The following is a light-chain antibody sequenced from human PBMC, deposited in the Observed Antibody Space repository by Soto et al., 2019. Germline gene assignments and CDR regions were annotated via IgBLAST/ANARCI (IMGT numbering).Light chain of an antibody. V-gene: IGKV1-39*01. CDR3: QQSYDGPRT. J-gene: IGKJ1*01. CDR2: AAS. CDR1: QNINTY. Sequence: DIQMTQSPSSLSASVGDRVTITCRASQNINTYLNWYQHKPGKAPSLLIYAASSLQSGVPSRFSGSGSGTDFTLTASSLQPEDSATYYCQQSYDGPRTF.